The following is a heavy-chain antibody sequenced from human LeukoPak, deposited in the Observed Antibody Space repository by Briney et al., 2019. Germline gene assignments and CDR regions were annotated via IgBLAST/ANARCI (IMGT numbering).Heavy chain of an antibody. CDR2: ISGSGGST. D-gene: IGHD6-19*01. V-gene: IGHV3-23*01. CDR3: AKDDTPLTGYSSGWSFDY. J-gene: IGHJ4*02. CDR1: GFTFSSYA. Sequence: GGSLRLSCAASGFTFSSYAMSWVRQAPGKRLEWVSGISGSGGSTYYADSVKGRFTISRDNSKNTLYVQMNSLRAEDTAVYYCAKDDTPLTGYSSGWSFDYWGQGTLVTVSS.